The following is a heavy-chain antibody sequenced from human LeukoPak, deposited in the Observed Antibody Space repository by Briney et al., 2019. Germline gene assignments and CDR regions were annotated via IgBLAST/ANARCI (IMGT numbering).Heavy chain of an antibody. Sequence: GGSLRLSCAASGFTFSSYWMSWVRQAPGKGLEWVANIKQDGSEKYYVDSVKGRFTISRDNSKNTLYLQMNSLRAEDTAVYYCAKVHYDSPSWGQGTLVTVSS. CDR1: GFTFSSYW. J-gene: IGHJ5*02. V-gene: IGHV3-7*03. D-gene: IGHD3-22*01. CDR3: AKVHYDSPS. CDR2: IKQDGSEK.